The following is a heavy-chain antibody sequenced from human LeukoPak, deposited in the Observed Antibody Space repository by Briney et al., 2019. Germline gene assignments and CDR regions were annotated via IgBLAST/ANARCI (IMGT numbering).Heavy chain of an antibody. D-gene: IGHD3-22*01. Sequence: SETLSLTCAVYGGFFSGYYWSWIRQPPGKGLEWIGEINHGGSTNYNPSLRSRVTISIDTSKNQFSLKLSSVTAADTAAYYCARGREYYDSSGYYSQNWFDPWGPGTLVTVSS. J-gene: IGHJ5*02. CDR1: GGFFSGYY. V-gene: IGHV4-34*01. CDR3: ARGREYYDSSGYYSQNWFDP. CDR2: INHGGST.